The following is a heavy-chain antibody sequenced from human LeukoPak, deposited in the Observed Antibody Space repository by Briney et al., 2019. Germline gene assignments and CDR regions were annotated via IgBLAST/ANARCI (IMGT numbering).Heavy chain of an antibody. D-gene: IGHD3-9*01. CDR2: INHSGST. Sequence: SVTLSLTCAVYGGSYSGYCWSWIRQPPGKGLEGIGEINHSGSTNYNPSLKSRVTISVDTSKNQFSLKLSSVTAADTAVYYCARGSLVPRRTGYPYYFDYWGQGTLVTVSS. CDR3: ARGSLVPRRTGYPYYFDY. V-gene: IGHV4-34*01. J-gene: IGHJ4*02. CDR1: GGSYSGYC.